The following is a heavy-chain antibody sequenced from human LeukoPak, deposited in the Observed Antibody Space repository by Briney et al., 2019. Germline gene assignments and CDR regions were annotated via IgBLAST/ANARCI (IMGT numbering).Heavy chain of an antibody. Sequence: SETLSLTCAVYGGSFSGYYWSWIRQPPGKGLEWIGEINHSGSTNYNPSLKSRVTISVDTSKNQFSLKLSSVTAADTAVYYCARGGFLGSGGSCYFSCRNWFDPWGQGTLVTVSS. CDR3: ARGGFLGSGGSCYFSCRNWFDP. CDR2: INHSGST. J-gene: IGHJ5*02. V-gene: IGHV4-34*01. D-gene: IGHD2-15*01. CDR1: GGSFSGYY.